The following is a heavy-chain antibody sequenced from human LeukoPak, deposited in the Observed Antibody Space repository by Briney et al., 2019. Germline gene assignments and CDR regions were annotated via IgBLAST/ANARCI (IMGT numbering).Heavy chain of an antibody. CDR3: VKEGRLRGFDY. J-gene: IGHJ4*02. CDR2: VSGNGDNT. Sequence: GGSRGPSCSAPGSTLRNYACPGVGRAPGKGLEFVSGVSGNGDNTYYADSVKGRFTISRDNSKNTLYLQMSSLRAEDTAVYFCVKEGRLRGFDYWGQGTLVTVSS. D-gene: IGHD3-10*01. CDR1: GSTLRNYA. V-gene: IGHV3-64D*09.